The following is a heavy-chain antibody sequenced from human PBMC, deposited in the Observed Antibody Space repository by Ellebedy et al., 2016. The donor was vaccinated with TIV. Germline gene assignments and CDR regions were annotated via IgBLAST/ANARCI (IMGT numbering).Heavy chain of an antibody. J-gene: IGHJ3*02. D-gene: IGHD3-22*01. CDR2: INHSGST. Sequence: GSLRLSCTVSGGSINTGGHYWTWIRQPPGKGLEWIGEINHSGSTNYNPSLKSRVTISVDTSKNQFSLKLSSVTAADTALYYCAREPMIVVVTLGAFDIWGQGTMVTVSS. V-gene: IGHV4-34*01. CDR1: GGSINTGGHY. CDR3: AREPMIVVVTLGAFDI.